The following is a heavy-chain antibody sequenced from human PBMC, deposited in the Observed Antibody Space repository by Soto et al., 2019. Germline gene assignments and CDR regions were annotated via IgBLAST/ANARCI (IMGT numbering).Heavy chain of an antibody. CDR2: INPKSGGT. Sequence: ASVKVSCKASGYMFTGYYIHWVRQAPGQGLEWMGWINPKSGGTKYAEKFQGRVSMTGDTSITTACLELSSLTSDDTAVYYCATDRVAFDMWGQGTKVTVSS. J-gene: IGHJ3*02. D-gene: IGHD3-22*01. CDR1: GYMFTGYY. CDR3: ATDRVAFDM. V-gene: IGHV1-2*02.